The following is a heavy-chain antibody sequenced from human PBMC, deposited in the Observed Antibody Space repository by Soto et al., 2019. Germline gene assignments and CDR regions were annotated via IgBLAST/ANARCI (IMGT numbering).Heavy chain of an antibody. CDR3: ARERWGGSMGIAAAGIYYGMDV. D-gene: IGHD6-13*01. V-gene: IGHV1-69*13. J-gene: IGHJ6*02. CDR1: GGTFTNYA. CDR2: IIPIFGTA. Sequence: GASVKVSCKASGGTFTNYAISWVRQAPGQGLEWMGGIIPIFGTANYAQKFQGRVTVTADESTSTAYMELSSLRSEDTAVYYCARERWGGSMGIAAAGIYYGMDVWGQGTTVTVSS.